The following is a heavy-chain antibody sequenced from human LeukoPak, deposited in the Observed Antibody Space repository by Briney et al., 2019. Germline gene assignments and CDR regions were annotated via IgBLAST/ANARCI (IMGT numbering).Heavy chain of an antibody. CDR2: IWYDGSNK. CDR1: GFTFSSYG. V-gene: IGHV3-33*06. D-gene: IGHD1-26*01. CDR3: AKIVGATKRLDAFDI. J-gene: IGHJ3*02. Sequence: PGRSLRLSCAASGFTFSSYGLHWVRKAPGKGLELVAVIWYDGSNKSYADSVKGRFTISRDNCKNTLYLQMNSLRAEDTAVYYCAKIVGATKRLDAFDIWGQGTMVTVSS.